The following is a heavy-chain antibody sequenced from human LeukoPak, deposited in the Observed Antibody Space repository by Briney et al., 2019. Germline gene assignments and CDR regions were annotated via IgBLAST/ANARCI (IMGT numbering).Heavy chain of an antibody. D-gene: IGHD5-18*01. CDR3: ARGGRYSYGPPFDY. Sequence: SSQTLSLTCAVSGGSISSGGYSWSWIRQPPGKGLEWIGYIYQSGSTYYNPSLKSRATISVDRSKNQFSLKLSSVTAADTAVYYCARGGRYSYGPPFDYWGQGTLVTVSS. V-gene: IGHV4-30-2*01. J-gene: IGHJ4*02. CDR1: GGSISSGGYS. CDR2: IYQSGST.